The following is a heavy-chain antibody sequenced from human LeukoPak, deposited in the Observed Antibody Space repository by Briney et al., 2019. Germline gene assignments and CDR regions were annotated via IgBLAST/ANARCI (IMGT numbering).Heavy chain of an antibody. CDR2: IYYSGST. CDR1: GGSISSSSYY. Sequence: SETLSLTCTVSGGSISSSSYYWGWIRQPPGKGLEWIGSIYYSGSTYYNPSLKSRVTISVDTSKNQFSLKLSSVTAADTAVYYSARLPVLLWFGEPKSCWFDPWGQGTLVTVSS. J-gene: IGHJ5*02. CDR3: ARLPVLLWFGEPKSCWFDP. D-gene: IGHD3-10*01. V-gene: IGHV4-39*01.